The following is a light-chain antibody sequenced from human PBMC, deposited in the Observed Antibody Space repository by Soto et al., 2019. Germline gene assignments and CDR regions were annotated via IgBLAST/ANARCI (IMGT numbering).Light chain of an antibody. J-gene: IGLJ2*01. Sequence: QSALTQPASVSGSPGQSITISCTGTSSDVGGYNYVSWYQQHPGKAPKLMIYDVSNRPSGVSNRFSCSKSGNTASLTISGLQAEDEADYYCSSYTSSIVVFGGGTKLTVL. CDR3: SSYTSSIVV. V-gene: IGLV2-14*01. CDR2: DVS. CDR1: SSDVGGYNY.